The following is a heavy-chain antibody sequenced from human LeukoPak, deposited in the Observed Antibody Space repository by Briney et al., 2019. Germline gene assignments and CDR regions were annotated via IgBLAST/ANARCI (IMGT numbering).Heavy chain of an antibody. D-gene: IGHD2-2*01. V-gene: IGHV4-34*01. CDR1: GGSFSGYY. J-gene: IGHJ5*02. CDR3: ARARDIVVVPAATRRDNWFDP. Sequence: SSETLSLTCAVYGGSFSGYYWSWIRQPPGKGLEWIGEINHSGSTNYNPSLKSRVTISVDTSKNQFSLKLSSVTAADTAVYYCARARDIVVVPAATRRDNWFDPWGQGTLVTVSS. CDR2: INHSGST.